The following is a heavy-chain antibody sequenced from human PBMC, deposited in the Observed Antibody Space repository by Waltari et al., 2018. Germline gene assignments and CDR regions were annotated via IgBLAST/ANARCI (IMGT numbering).Heavy chain of an antibody. V-gene: IGHV4-38-2*02. J-gene: IGHJ5*02. CDR2: IYHSGST. CDR1: GYSISSGYY. D-gene: IGHD1-1*01. Sequence: QVQLQESGPGLVKPSETLSLTCAVSGYSISSGYYWGWIRQPPGKGLEWLGSIYHSGSTYYNPSLKSRVTISVDTSKNQVSLKLSSVTAADTAVYYCAGEWRNPVARFDPWGQGTLVTVSS. CDR3: AGEWRNPVARFDP.